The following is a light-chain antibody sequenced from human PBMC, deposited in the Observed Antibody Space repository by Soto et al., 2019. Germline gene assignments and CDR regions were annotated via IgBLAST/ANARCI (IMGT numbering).Light chain of an antibody. CDR3: SSYTTFSTPV. CDR2: DVS. V-gene: IGLV2-14*03. J-gene: IGLJ1*01. CDR1: SSDIGGYNY. Sequence: QSALTQPASVSGSPGQSITISCTGTSSDIGGYNYVSWYQQHPGKAPKVMIYDVSLRPSGVSNRFSGSKSDNTASLTISGLQPEDEADYYCSSYTTFSTPVFGTGTKLTVL.